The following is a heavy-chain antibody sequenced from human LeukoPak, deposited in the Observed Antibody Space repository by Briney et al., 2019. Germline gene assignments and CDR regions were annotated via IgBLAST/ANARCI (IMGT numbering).Heavy chain of an antibody. V-gene: IGHV4-39*07. CDR1: RDYIRHIDYY. J-gene: IGHJ4*02. CDR2: VYKTGTT. Sequence: PSETLSLTCSVSRDYIRHIDYYWVWIRQPPGRGLEWIGNVYKTGTTSYNPSLSSRVAMSIDTSKSQFSLRVNSVTAADTAVYYCARLIVGRTDGVCYKGHLYWGQGTLVTVSS. CDR3: ARLIVGRTDGVCYKGHLY. D-gene: IGHD2-8*01.